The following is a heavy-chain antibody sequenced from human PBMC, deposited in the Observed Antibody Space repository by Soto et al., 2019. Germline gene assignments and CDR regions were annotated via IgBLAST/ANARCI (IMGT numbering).Heavy chain of an antibody. CDR3: GRSPMREYNWFDP. V-gene: IGHV1-18*01. CDR2: ISVYNGDT. CDR1: GYTFNSYA. Sequence: QVQLVQSGAEVKKPGASVKVSCKASGYTFNSYAITWVRQAPGQGLEWIGWISVYNGDTKYSQKVQGRVTMTTDTSTTTASMELRSLRSDDTAVYYCGRSPMREYNWFDPWGQGTLVTVSS. J-gene: IGHJ5*02.